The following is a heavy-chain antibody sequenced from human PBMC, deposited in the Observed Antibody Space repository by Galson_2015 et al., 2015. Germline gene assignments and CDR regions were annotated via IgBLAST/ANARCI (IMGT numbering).Heavy chain of an antibody. CDR3: ARRRTGDGAYFDY. J-gene: IGHJ4*02. Sequence: CAISGDSVSSNSAAWNWLRQSPSRGLEWLGRTYYRSKWYNDYAVSVKSRITINPDTSKNQFSLQLNSVTPEDTAVYYCARRRTGDGAYFDYWGQGTLVTVSS. V-gene: IGHV6-1*01. CDR2: TYYRSKWYN. CDR1: GDSVSSNSAA. D-gene: IGHD7-27*01.